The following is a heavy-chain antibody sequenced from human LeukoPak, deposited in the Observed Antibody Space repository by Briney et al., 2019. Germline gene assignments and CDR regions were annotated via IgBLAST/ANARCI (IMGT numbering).Heavy chain of an antibody. CDR2: IYRDGNT. CDR1: GFSLSVNY. CDR3: ARYTFRAVDI. D-gene: IGHD2-2*02. J-gene: IGHJ3*02. Sequence: GGSLRLSCAASGFSLSVNYMTWVRQSPGKGLEWLSNIYRDGNTYYADSVTGRFSISRDDYKNTLYLEMNSLRAEDTALYYCARYTFRAVDIWGQGAMVTVSS. V-gene: IGHV3-53*01.